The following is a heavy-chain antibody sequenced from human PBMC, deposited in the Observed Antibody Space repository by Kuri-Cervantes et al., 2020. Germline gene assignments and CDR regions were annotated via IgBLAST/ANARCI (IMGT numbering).Heavy chain of an antibody. V-gene: IGHV3-53*05. CDR2: IYSGGST. J-gene: IGHJ4*02. Sequence: GESLKISCAASGFTVSSNYMSWVRQAPGKGLEWVSVIYSGGSTYYADSVKGRFTISRDNSKNTLYLQMNSLRAEDTAVYYCAKDAVGATTWVDYWGQGTLVTVSS. D-gene: IGHD1-26*01. CDR1: GFTVSSNY. CDR3: AKDAVGATTWVDY.